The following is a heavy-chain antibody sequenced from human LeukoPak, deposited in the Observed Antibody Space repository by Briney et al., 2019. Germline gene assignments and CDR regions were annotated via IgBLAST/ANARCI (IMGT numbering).Heavy chain of an antibody. J-gene: IGHJ4*02. V-gene: IGHV3-33*01. Sequence: PGGSLRLSCAASGLTFSTNGFNWVRQAPGKGLEWVAVIWYDGSNKYYADSVKGRFTISRDSSTVYLQMSSLRAEDTAVYYCARDWSFYYDLWGQGTLVTVSS. CDR1: GLTFSTNG. CDR3: ARDWSFYYDL. CDR2: IWYDGSNK. D-gene: IGHD2-8*02.